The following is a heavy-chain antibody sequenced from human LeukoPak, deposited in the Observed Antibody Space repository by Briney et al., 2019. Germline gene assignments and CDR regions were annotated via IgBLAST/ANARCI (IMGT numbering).Heavy chain of an antibody. D-gene: IGHD3-10*01. CDR2: ISSSSSYI. CDR1: GVTFSSYA. CDR3: ASDYGSGSPIDY. V-gene: IGHV3-21*01. J-gene: IGHJ4*02. Sequence: GGSLRLSCAASGVTFSSYAMSWVRQAPGKGLEWVSSISSSSSYIYYADSVKGRFTTSRDNAKNSLYLQMNSLRAEDTAVYYCASDYGSGSPIDYWGQGTLVTVSS.